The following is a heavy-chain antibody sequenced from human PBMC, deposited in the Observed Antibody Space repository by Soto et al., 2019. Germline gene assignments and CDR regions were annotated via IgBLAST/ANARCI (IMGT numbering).Heavy chain of an antibody. CDR2: IWHDGRNK. Sequence: QVQRVESGGGVIQPGRSLRLTCAASGFTFSSFGMHWVRQAPGKGLEWVAVIWHDGRNKYYADFVKGRFTISRDNYKKPWYLNMHILTAEDTPLYYCAFRSSAHDYWGQGTLVTVST. D-gene: IGHD6-25*01. V-gene: IGHV3-33*01. CDR3: AFRSSAHDY. CDR1: GFTFSSFG. J-gene: IGHJ4*02.